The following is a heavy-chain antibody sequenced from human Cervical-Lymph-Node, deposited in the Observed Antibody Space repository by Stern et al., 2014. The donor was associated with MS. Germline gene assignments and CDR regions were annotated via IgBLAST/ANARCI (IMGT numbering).Heavy chain of an antibody. CDR2: VTANSGNT. CDR1: DYTFASYG. D-gene: IGHD6-19*01. V-gene: IGHV1-18*01. Sequence: QVQLVQSGAEVKKPGASVKVSCKAPDYTFASYGITWVRQAPGQGLEWLGRVTANSGNTYYAQSLQGRVTMTTDTSTTTAYLELRNLRSDDTAVYYCARVAADTFDFWGQGTQVIVSS. J-gene: IGHJ4*02. CDR3: ARVAADTFDF.